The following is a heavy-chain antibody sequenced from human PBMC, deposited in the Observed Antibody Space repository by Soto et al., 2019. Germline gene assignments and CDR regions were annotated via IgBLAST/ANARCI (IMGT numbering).Heavy chain of an antibody. CDR2: ISYDGSNK. D-gene: IGHD2-21*02. J-gene: IGHJ4*02. CDR1: GFTFSSYG. Sequence: GGSLRLSCAASGFTFSSYGMHWVRQAPGKGLEWVAVISYDGSNKYYADSVKGRFTISRDNSKNTLYLQMNSLRAEDTAVYYCAKDAPLVAYCGGDCSSQPLDYWGQGTLVTVSS. CDR3: AKDAPLVAYCGGDCSSQPLDY. V-gene: IGHV3-30*18.